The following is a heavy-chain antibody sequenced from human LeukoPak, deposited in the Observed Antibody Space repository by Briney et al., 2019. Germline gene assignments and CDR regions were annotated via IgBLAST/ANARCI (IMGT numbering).Heavy chain of an antibody. Sequence: PGGSLRLSCAASGFTFSSYSMNWVRQAPGKGLEWVSYISSSSSTIYYADSVKGRFTISRDNSKNTLYLQMNSLRAEDTAVYYCAKEATLYYYDSSGTDAFDIWGRGTMVTVSS. D-gene: IGHD3-22*01. CDR2: ISSSSSTI. CDR3: AKEATLYYYDSSGTDAFDI. J-gene: IGHJ3*02. V-gene: IGHV3-48*01. CDR1: GFTFSSYS.